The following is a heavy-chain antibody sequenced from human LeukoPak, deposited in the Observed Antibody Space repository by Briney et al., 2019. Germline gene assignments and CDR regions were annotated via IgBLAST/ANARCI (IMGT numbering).Heavy chain of an antibody. D-gene: IGHD6-6*01. CDR3: ARSRPYSSSSCAWFDP. CDR1: GGTFSSYA. CDR2: IIPIFGIA. Sequence: SVKVSCKASGGTFSSYAISWVRQAPGQGLEWMGRIIPIFGIANYAQKFQGRVTITADKSTSTACMELSSLRSEDTAVYYCARSRPYSSSSCAWFDPWGQGTLVTVSS. V-gene: IGHV1-69*04. J-gene: IGHJ5*02.